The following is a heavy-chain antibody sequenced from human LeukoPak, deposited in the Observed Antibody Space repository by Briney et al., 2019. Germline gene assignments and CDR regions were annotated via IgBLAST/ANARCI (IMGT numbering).Heavy chain of an antibody. J-gene: IGHJ4*02. D-gene: IGHD4-11*01. CDR1: GGSISSGDYY. CDR3: ARCYSNYEYYFDY. Sequence: PSETLSLTCTVSGGSISSGDYYWSWIRQPPGKGLEWIGYIYYSGSTYYNPSLKSRVTISVDTSKNQFSLKLSSVTAADTAVYYCARCYSNYEYYFDYWGQGTLVTVSS. V-gene: IGHV4-30-4*08. CDR2: IYYSGST.